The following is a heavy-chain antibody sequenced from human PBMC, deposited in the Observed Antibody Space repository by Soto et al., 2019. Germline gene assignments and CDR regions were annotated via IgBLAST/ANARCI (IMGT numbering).Heavy chain of an antibody. CDR2: IYSGGST. V-gene: IGHV3-66*01. CDR3: VKIHDITANFDY. CDR1: GFGVSNNY. Sequence: GGLRLSCAASGFGVSNNYMSWVRQAPGKGLEWVSVIYSGGSTYYADSVKGRFTISRDNSKNTLYLQMNSLRVEDTAVYYCVKIHDITANFDYWGQGTLVTVSS. D-gene: IGHD2-15*01. J-gene: IGHJ4*02.